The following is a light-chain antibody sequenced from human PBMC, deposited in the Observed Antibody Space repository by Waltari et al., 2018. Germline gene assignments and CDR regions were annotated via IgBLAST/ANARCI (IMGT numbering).Light chain of an antibody. V-gene: IGKV6D-21*02. J-gene: IGKJ4*01. CDR1: QSVSSP. Sequence: EIVLTQSPDFLSVTPKQKVTITCRASQSVSSPLHWYQQQAHQSPKLLIKYASHSMPGVPSRFSGSGSGTDFTLTISSLEVEDAAAYYCHQSRSFPVTLGGGTEVEI. CDR3: HQSRSFPVT. CDR2: YAS.